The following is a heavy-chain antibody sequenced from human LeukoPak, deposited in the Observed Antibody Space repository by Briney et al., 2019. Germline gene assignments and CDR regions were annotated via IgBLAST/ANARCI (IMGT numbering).Heavy chain of an antibody. CDR3: AKGGFDSSGYYSPLSDY. V-gene: IGHV3-23*01. CDR2: IRGSVGST. Sequence: GGSLRLSCAASGFTFSSYAMSWVRQAPGKGLEWVSGIRGSVGSTYYADSVKGRFTISRDNSKKTLYLQMNSLRAEDTAVYYCAKGGFDSSGYYSPLSDYWGQGTLVTVSS. J-gene: IGHJ4*02. CDR1: GFTFSSYA. D-gene: IGHD3-22*01.